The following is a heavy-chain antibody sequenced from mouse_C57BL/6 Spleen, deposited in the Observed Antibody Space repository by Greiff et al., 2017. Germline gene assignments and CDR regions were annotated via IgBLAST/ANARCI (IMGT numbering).Heavy chain of an antibody. CDR3: ASSNWDVYFDY. Sequence: EVQRVESGGGLVQPGGSLSLSCAASGFTFTDYYMSWVRQPPGKALEWLGFIRNKANGYTTEYSASVKGRFTISRDNSQSILYLQMNALRAEDSATYYCASSNWDVYFDYWGQGTTLTVSS. D-gene: IGHD4-1*02. J-gene: IGHJ2*01. CDR2: IRNKANGYTT. V-gene: IGHV7-3*01. CDR1: GFTFTDYY.